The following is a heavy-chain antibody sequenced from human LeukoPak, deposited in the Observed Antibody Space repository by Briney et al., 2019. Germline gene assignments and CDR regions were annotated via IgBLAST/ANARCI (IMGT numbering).Heavy chain of an antibody. Sequence: GGSLRLSCAASGFTVSSNYMSWVRQAPGKGLEWVSVIYSGGSTYYADSVKGRFTISRDNSKNTLYLQMNSLRAEDTAVYYCARGRRQQLGWFDPWGQGTLVTVSS. CDR3: ARGRRQQLGWFDP. CDR1: GFTVSSNY. V-gene: IGHV3-53*01. CDR2: IYSGGST. D-gene: IGHD6-13*01. J-gene: IGHJ5*02.